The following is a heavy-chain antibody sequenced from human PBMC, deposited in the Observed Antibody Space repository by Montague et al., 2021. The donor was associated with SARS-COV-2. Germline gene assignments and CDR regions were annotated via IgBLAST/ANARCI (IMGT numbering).Heavy chain of an antibody. CDR1: GGSVSSRSYY. Sequence: SETLSLTCTVSGGSVSSRSYYWGWIRQPPGKGLEWIGSIYYSGSTHYNPSLKSRVTISVDTSKNQFSLKLSSVTAADTAVYYCARRGDYGGPRFDSWGQGTRVSVSS. V-gene: IGHV4-39*01. CDR3: ARRGDYGGPRFDS. J-gene: IGHJ4*02. CDR2: IYYSGST. D-gene: IGHD4-23*01.